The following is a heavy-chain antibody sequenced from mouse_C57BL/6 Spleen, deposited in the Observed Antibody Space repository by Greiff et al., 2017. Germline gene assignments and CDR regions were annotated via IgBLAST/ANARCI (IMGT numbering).Heavy chain of an antibody. V-gene: IGHV1-55*01. D-gene: IGHD2-4*01. Sequence: QVQLQQSGAELVKPGASVKMSCKASGYTFTSYWITWVKQRPGQGLEWIGDIYPGSGSTNYNEKFKSKATLTVDTSSSTAYMQLSSLTSEDSAVYYCARAIYYDYGGYAMDYWGQGTSVTVSS. J-gene: IGHJ4*01. CDR3: ARAIYYDYGGYAMDY. CDR2: IYPGSGST. CDR1: GYTFTSYW.